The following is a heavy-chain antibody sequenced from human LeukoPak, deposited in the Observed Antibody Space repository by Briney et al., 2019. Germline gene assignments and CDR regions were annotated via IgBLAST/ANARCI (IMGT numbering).Heavy chain of an antibody. CDR1: SGSISSYY. CDR2: IYYSGST. J-gene: IGHJ6*02. Sequence: SETLSLTCTVSSGSISSYYWSWIRQPPGKGLEWIGYIYYSGSTNYNPSLKSRVTISVDTSKNQFSLKLSSVTAAATAVYYCARDTIDGMDVWGQGTTVTVSS. V-gene: IGHV4-59*01. CDR3: ARDTIDGMDV.